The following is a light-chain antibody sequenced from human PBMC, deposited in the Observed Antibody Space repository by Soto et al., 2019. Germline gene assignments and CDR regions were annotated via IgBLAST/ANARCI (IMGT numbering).Light chain of an antibody. CDR1: QSVSSN. CDR3: QQYNNWPPRHT. Sequence: EIVMTQSPATLSVSPGERATLSCMASQSVSSNLAWYQQKPGQAPRLLIYGASTRATGIPARFSGSGSGTEFTLTISRLQSEDFAVYYCQQYNNWPPRHTFGQGTKLEIK. J-gene: IGKJ2*01. V-gene: IGKV3-15*01. CDR2: GAS.